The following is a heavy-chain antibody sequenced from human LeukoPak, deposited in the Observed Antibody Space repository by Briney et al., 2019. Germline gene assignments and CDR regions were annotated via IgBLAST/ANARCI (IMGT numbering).Heavy chain of an antibody. J-gene: IGHJ1*01. CDR2: TNTDGSRT. CDR1: GFTFSSYW. V-gene: IGHV3-74*03. Sequence: PGGSLRLSCAASGFTFSSYWMHWVRQAPGKGLVWVSGTNTDGSRTMYADSVKGRFTIARDNAKNTLYLQMNSLRAEDMAVYYCYGASAEHWGQGTVVTVSS. D-gene: IGHD4-17*01. CDR3: YGASAEH.